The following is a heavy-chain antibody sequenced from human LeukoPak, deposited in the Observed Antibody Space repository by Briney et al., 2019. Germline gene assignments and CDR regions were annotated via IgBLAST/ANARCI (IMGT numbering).Heavy chain of an antibody. Sequence: SVKVSCKASGGTFSSYAISWVRQAPGQGLEWMGGIIPIFGTADYAQKFQGRVTITADKSTSTAYMELSSLRSEDTAVYYCARDQDDILTGSMCSSGYYYYGMDVWGKGTTVTVSS. CDR1: GGTFSSYA. J-gene: IGHJ6*04. D-gene: IGHD3-9*01. CDR2: IIPIFGTA. CDR3: ARDQDDILTGSMCSSGYYYYGMDV. V-gene: IGHV1-69*06.